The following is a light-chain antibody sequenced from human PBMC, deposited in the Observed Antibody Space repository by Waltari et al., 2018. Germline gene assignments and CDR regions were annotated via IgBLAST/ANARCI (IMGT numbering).Light chain of an antibody. J-gene: IGLJ3*02. CDR2: EVS. CDR3: CSSPESSTSWV. Sequence: QSALTQPASVSGSPGQSITISCTGLRSDLGSYHLVSWFQQHTDKAPKLLIYEVSKRPSEVFNRFSGSASGNTAYLTISGLQAEDEADYYCCSSPESSTSWVFGGGTKLTVL. CDR1: RSDLGSYHL. V-gene: IGLV2-23*02.